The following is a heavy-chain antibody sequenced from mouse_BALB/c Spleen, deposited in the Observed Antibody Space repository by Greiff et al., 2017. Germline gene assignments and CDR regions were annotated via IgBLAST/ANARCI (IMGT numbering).Heavy chain of an antibody. Sequence: QVQLQQSVAELAKPGASVKMSCKASGYTFTSYWMHWVKQRPGQGLEWIGYINPSTGYTEYNQKFKDKATLTADKSSSTAYMQLSSLTSEDSAVYYCARWGAMDYWGQGTSVTVSS. CDR3: ARWGAMDY. V-gene: IGHV1-7*01. CDR1: GYTFTSYW. J-gene: IGHJ4*01. CDR2: INPSTGYT.